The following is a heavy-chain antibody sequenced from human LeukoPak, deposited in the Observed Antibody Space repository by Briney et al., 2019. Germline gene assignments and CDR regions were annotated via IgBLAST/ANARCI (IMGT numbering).Heavy chain of an antibody. CDR3: ARDEGWFDP. CDR1: GVSISSGGYY. J-gene: IGHJ5*02. V-gene: IGHV4-31*03. Sequence: PSETLSLTCTVSGVSISSGGYYWSWMRQHPGKGLEWIGYIYYSGSTYYNPSLKSRVTISVDTSKNQFSLKLSSVTAADTAVYYCARDEGWFDPWGQGTLVTVSS. CDR2: IYYSGST.